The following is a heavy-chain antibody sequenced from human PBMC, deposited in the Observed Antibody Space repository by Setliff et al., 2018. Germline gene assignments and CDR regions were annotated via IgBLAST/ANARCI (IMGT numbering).Heavy chain of an antibody. CDR1: GGTFSSYG. J-gene: IGHJ6*03. CDR2: TIPIFGST. V-gene: IGHV1-69*05. Sequence: ASVKVSCKASGGTFSSYGISWVRQAPGQGLEWMGGTIPIFGSTNYAQKFQDRVTIITDESTSTAYMELSSLRTEDTAVYYCARASRFGTIVYRGDYYMDVWGKGTTVTVSS. CDR3: ARASRFGTIVYRGDYYMDV. D-gene: IGHD3-10*01.